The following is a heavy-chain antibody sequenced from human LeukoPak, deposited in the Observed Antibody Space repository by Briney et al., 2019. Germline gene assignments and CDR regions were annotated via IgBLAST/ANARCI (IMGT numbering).Heavy chain of an antibody. Sequence: PSETLSLTCTVSGGSISSHYWSWIRQPPGKGLEWIGYIYNSGITNYNPSLKSRVTISVDTSKNQFSLKLSSVTAADTAVYYCAKGGGDGDYAAFDIWGQGTMVTVSS. CDR2: IYNSGIT. CDR1: GGSISSHY. CDR3: AKGGGDGDYAAFDI. V-gene: IGHV4-59*08. D-gene: IGHD4-17*01. J-gene: IGHJ3*02.